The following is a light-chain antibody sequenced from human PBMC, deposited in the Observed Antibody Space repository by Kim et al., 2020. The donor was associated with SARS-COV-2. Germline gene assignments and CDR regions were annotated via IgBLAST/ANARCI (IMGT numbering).Light chain of an antibody. Sequence: ASVGDRVTITCRASQSINNYLALYQQRPGKVPNLLIYAAYILQSGGPSRFSGSGAGTDFTLTISSLQPEDVATYYCQKYNSAPLTFGGGTKVDIK. CDR2: AAY. CDR1: QSINNY. CDR3: QKYNSAPLT. V-gene: IGKV1-27*01. J-gene: IGKJ4*01.